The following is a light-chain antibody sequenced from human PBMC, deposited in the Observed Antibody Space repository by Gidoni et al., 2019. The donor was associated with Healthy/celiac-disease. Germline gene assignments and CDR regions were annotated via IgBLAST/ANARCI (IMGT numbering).Light chain of an antibody. CDR2: DAS. Sequence: DIQLTQSPSSLSASVGARVTITCQASQDISNYLNWYQQKPGKAPKLLIYDASNLETGVPSRVSGSGSGTDFTFTISSLQPEDIATYYCQQYDNLPPLTFGGXTKVEIK. V-gene: IGKV1-33*01. CDR3: QQYDNLPPLT. CDR1: QDISNY. J-gene: IGKJ4*01.